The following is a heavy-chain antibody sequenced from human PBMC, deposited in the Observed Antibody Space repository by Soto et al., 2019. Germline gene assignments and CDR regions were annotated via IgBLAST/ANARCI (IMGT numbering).Heavy chain of an antibody. V-gene: IGHV3-23*01. CDR3: AKKVNSGPGSQYFDY. D-gene: IGHD3-10*01. CDR1: GGSISSYY. CDR2: FRSGGDDGTT. Sequence: ETLSLTCTVSGGSISSYYWSWVRQAPGKGLEWVSGFRSGGDDGTTYYADSVKGRFTISRDNSKNTLFLQMDSLRAEDTAIYYCAKKVNSGPGSQYFDYWGQGTLVTVSS. J-gene: IGHJ4*02.